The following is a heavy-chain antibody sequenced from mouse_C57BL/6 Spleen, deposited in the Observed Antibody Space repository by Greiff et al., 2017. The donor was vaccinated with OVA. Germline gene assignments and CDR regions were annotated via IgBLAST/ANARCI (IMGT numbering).Heavy chain of an antibody. CDR3: TSYYLAY. D-gene: IGHD1-1*02. CDR1: GFNIKDDY. J-gene: IGHJ3*01. CDR2: IDPENGDT. V-gene: IGHV14-4*01. Sequence: EVQLQESGAELVRPGASVKLSYTASGFNIKDDYMHWVKQRPEQGLEWIGWIDPENGDTEYASKFQGKATITADTSSNTAYLQLSSLTSEDTAFYYCTSYYLAYWGQGTLVTVSA.